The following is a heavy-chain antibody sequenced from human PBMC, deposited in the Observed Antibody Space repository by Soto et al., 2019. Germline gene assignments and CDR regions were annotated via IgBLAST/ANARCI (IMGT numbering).Heavy chain of an antibody. D-gene: IGHD1-26*01. CDR3: ARDDDGGSDCDLGY. J-gene: IGHJ4*02. Sequence: QVQLVESGGGVVQPGRSLRLSCAVSGFTFSSHAMHWVRQAPGKGLEWVALISSDGSNKYYADSVKGRFTTSRDNSKNTMYLQMNSLRVEDTAVYYCARDDDGGSDCDLGYWGQGALVTVSS. CDR2: ISSDGSNK. V-gene: IGHV3-30-3*01. CDR1: GFTFSSHA.